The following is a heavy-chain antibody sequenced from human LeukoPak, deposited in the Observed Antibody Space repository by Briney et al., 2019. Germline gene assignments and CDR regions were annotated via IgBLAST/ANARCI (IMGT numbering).Heavy chain of an antibody. CDR2: IYPGDSDT. Sequence: GESLKISCKGSGYSFTSYWIGWVRQMPGKGLEWMGIIYPGDSDTRYSPPFQGQVTISADKSISTAYLQWSSLKASDTAMYYCARIKSSGWYLDAFDIWGQGTMVTVSS. D-gene: IGHD6-19*01. J-gene: IGHJ3*02. CDR1: GYSFTSYW. V-gene: IGHV5-51*01. CDR3: ARIKSSGWYLDAFDI.